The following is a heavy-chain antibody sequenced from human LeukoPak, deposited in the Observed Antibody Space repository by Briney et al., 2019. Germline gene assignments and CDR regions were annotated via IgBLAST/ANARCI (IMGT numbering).Heavy chain of an antibody. V-gene: IGHV3-48*03. J-gene: IGHJ5*02. CDR2: ISISGSTR. CDR1: GFKFSSYE. CDR3: ASLWFDP. Sequence: GGSLRLSCAASGFKFSSYEMNWVRQAPGKGLEWVSYISISGSTRHYVDSVQGRFTISRDNAENSLYLQMNSLRAEDTAVYYCASLWFDPWGQGTLVTVSS.